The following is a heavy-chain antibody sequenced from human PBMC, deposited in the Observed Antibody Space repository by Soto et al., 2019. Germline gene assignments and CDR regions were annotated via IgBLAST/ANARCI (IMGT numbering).Heavy chain of an antibody. CDR2: INPSGGST. CDR1: GYTFTSYY. Sequence: ASVKVSCKASGYTFTSYYMHWVRQAPGQGLEWMGIINPSGGSTSYAQKFQGRVTMTRDTSTSTVYMELSSLRSEDTAVYYCARVSGNTMIVGAHFDYWGQGTLVTVSS. CDR3: ARVSGNTMIVGAHFDY. J-gene: IGHJ4*02. V-gene: IGHV1-46*01. D-gene: IGHD3-22*01.